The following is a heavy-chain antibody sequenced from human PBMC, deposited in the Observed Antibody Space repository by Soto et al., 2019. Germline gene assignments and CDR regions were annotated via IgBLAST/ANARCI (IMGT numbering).Heavy chain of an antibody. J-gene: IGHJ6*02. V-gene: IGHV3-23*01. D-gene: IGHD1-1*01. CDR3: AKCNGISRVGVDV. CDR1: GFTFSSYA. Sequence: GGSLRLSCAASGFTFSSYAMSWVRQAPGKGLEWVSGVSDSGESTYYADSVKGRFTISRDNSKNTLSLQMNSLRAEDTAAYFCAKCNGISRVGVDVWGQGTTVTVYS. CDR2: VSDSGEST.